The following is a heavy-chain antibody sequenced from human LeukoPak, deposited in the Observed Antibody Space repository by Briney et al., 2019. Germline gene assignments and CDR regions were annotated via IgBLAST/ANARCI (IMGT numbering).Heavy chain of an antibody. Sequence: HAGGSLRLSCAASGFTFSSYAMGWVRQAPGKGLEWVSPISGSGDNSYYADSVKGRFTISRDNSRNTLYLQMSSLRAEDTALYYCAKCLGDGTNYYFAHWGQGTLVTVSS. J-gene: IGHJ4*02. CDR3: AKCLGDGTNYYFAH. CDR1: GFTFSSYA. CDR2: ISGSGDNS. V-gene: IGHV3-23*01. D-gene: IGHD4/OR15-4a*01.